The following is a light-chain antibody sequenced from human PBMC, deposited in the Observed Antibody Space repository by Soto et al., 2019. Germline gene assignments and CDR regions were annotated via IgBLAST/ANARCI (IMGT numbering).Light chain of an antibody. Sequence: EIVLTQSPGTLSLSPGGRATLSCRASQSVSSSYLVWYQQKRGQALRLLIYGASSRATGIPDRFSGSGSGTDFALTISRLEPEDFAVYYCQQYSSSPYTFGQGTKLEI. J-gene: IGKJ2*01. CDR1: QSVSSSY. V-gene: IGKV3-20*01. CDR3: QQYSSSPYT. CDR2: GAS.